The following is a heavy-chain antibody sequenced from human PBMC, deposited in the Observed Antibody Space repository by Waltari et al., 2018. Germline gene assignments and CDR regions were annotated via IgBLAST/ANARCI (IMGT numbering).Heavy chain of an antibody. CDR1: GFNIYNHY. CDR3: ARAGLGSPLQWLQLLDS. CDR2: IYAGSGGT. V-gene: IGHV3-53*01. J-gene: IGHJ4*02. Sequence: EVQRVESGGGLIQPGGSLRLSCAASGFNIYNHYMSWAGQAPGKGLEWVAVIYAGSGGTFDAESVKGRFSISRDNSKNTLYLDLNSLTAEDTAVYYCARAGLGSPLQWLQLLDSWGRGTLVTVSS. D-gene: IGHD6-19*01.